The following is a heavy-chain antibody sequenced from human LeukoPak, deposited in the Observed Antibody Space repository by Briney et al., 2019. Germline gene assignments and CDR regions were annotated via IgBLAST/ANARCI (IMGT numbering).Heavy chain of an antibody. CDR3: ASEVPRTSRFDH. D-gene: IGHD2-8*01. CDR2: LYPGGDRA. CDR1: GLTLTTIY. V-gene: IGHV1-46*01. Sequence: ASVKVSCKASGLTLTTIYIHWVRQAPGQGLEWMAVLYPGGDRAIYSQRFQGRLTLTMDTSTNTVYMEVSILESEDTAVYYCASEVPRTSRFDHWGQGTLVTVSS. J-gene: IGHJ4*02.